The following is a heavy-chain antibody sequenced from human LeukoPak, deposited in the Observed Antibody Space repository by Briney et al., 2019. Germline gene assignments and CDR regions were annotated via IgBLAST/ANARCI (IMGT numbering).Heavy chain of an antibody. D-gene: IGHD3-9*01. CDR3: ARGYYDILTGYWDAFDI. V-gene: IGHV1-8*02. J-gene: IGHJ3*02. CDR1: GYTFTGNY. Sequence: ASVKVSCKASGYTFTGNYMHWVRQAPGQGLEWMGWMNPNSGNTGYAQKFQGRVTMTRNTSISTAYMELSSLRSEDTAVYYCARGYYDILTGYWDAFDIWGQGTMVTVSS. CDR2: MNPNSGNT.